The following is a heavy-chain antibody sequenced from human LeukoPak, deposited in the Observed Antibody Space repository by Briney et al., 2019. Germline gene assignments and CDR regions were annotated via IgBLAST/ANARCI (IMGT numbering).Heavy chain of an antibody. V-gene: IGHV3-9*03. D-gene: IGHD6-19*01. CDR2: ISWNSGSI. CDR1: GFTFDDYA. J-gene: IGHJ4*02. Sequence: GRSLRLSCAASGFTFDDYAMHWVRQAPGKGLEWVSGISWNSGSIGYADSAKGRFTISRDNAKNSLYLQMNSLRAEDMALYYCAKDAGRYSSGWFDYWGQGTLVTVSS. CDR3: AKDAGRYSSGWFDY.